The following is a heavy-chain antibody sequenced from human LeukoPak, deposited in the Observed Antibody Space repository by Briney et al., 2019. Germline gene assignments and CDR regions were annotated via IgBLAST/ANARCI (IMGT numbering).Heavy chain of an antibody. CDR3: ASRYCSGGICYLN. D-gene: IGHD2-15*01. V-gene: IGHV5-51*01. CDR2: IYPGDSDT. CDR1: GYSFTSYW. J-gene: IGHJ4*02. Sequence: GESLKISCKGSGYSFTSYWIGWVRQMPGKGLEWMGIIYPGDSDTGYSPSFQGQVTISADKSISTAYLQWSSLKASDTAMYYCASRYCSGGICYLNWGQGTLVTVSS.